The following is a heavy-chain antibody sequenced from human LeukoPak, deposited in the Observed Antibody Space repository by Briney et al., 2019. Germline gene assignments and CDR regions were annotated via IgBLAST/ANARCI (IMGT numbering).Heavy chain of an antibody. V-gene: IGHV3-66*01. Sequence: GGSLRLSCAASEFSVGSNYMSWVRQAPGKGLEWVSVIYSGGSTYYADSVKGRFTISRDNSKNTLYLQMNSLRAEDTAVYYCAREVYYYDCWGQGTLVTVSS. J-gene: IGHJ4*02. CDR2: IYSGGST. CDR1: EFSVGSNY. CDR3: AREVYYYDC.